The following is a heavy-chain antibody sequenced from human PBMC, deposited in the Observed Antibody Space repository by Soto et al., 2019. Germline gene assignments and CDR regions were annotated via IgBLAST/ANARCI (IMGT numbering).Heavy chain of an antibody. CDR2: IKKDGIGK. Sequence: GGSLRLSCAASGFTFSGYWMTWVRQAPGKGLEWVANIKKDGIGKNYRDSVRGRFIIARDNAKNALSLQMNSLRAEDTAVYYCVRRLFFYGDYDGFDMWGPGTMVTVSS. CDR1: GFTFSGYW. J-gene: IGHJ3*02. CDR3: VRRLFFYGDYDGFDM. D-gene: IGHD4-17*01. V-gene: IGHV3-7*01.